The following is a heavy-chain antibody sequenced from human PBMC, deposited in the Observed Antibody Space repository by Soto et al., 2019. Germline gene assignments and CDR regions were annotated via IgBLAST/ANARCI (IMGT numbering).Heavy chain of an antibody. V-gene: IGHV3-33*05. J-gene: IGHJ3*02. CDR3: VSGTGMIVVVDDAFDI. CDR2: ISYDRTNK. Sequence: QVQLVESGGGVVQPGRSLRLSCAASGFTFSSYGMHWVRQAPGKGLEWVAAISYDRTNKHYADSVKGRFTISRDNSKNTLYMDMNSLRAEDTAVYFCVSGTGMIVVVDDAFDIWGQGTMVIVSS. D-gene: IGHD3-22*01. CDR1: GFTFSSYG.